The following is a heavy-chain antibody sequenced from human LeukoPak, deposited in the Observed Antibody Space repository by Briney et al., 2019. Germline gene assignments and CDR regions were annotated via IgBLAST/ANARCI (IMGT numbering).Heavy chain of an antibody. Sequence: SVKVSCKASGGTFSSYAISWVRQAPGQGLEWMGGIIPIFGTANYAQKFQGRVTITADESTSTAYMELSSLRSEDTAVYYCARGRRIFGVVMDDAFDIWGQGTMVTVS. D-gene: IGHD3-3*01. CDR2: IIPIFGTA. V-gene: IGHV1-69*13. J-gene: IGHJ3*02. CDR3: ARGRRIFGVVMDDAFDI. CDR1: GGTFSSYA.